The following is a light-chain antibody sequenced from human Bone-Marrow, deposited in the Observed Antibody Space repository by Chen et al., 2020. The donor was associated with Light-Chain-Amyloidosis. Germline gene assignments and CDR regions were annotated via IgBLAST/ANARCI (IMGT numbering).Light chain of an antibody. Sequence: QSALTQPASVSGSPGQSITISCTGTSSDVGGYNFFSWYQHNPGKAPKLIIYDVSNRPSGVSNRFSGSKSGNTASLTISGLQAEDEADYYCSSYTSSDTYVFGLGTRVSVL. J-gene: IGLJ1*01. V-gene: IGLV2-14*03. CDR2: DVS. CDR3: SSYTSSDTYV. CDR1: SSDVGGYNF.